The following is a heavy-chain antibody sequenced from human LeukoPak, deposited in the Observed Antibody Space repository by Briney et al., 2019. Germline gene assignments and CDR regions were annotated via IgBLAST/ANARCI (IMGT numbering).Heavy chain of an antibody. D-gene: IGHD2-2*02. CDR3: AKDDVVPAAIGGATFDY. J-gene: IGHJ4*02. V-gene: IGHV3-30*02. Sequence: GGSLRLSCAASGFTFSSYGMHWVRQAPGKGLEWVAFIRYDGSNKYYADSVKGRFTISRDNSKNTLYLQMNSLRAEDTAVYYCAKDDVVPAAIGGATFDYWGQGTLVTVSS. CDR1: GFTFSSYG. CDR2: IRYDGSNK.